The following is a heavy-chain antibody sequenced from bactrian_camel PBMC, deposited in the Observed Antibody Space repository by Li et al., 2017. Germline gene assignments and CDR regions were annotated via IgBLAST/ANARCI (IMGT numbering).Heavy chain of an antibody. CDR3: AADPTCAKWWSPGQWPALRY. J-gene: IGHJ4*01. Sequence: VQLVESGGGSVQVGGSLRLSCVASGDTIGRHCMGWFRQIPDKEREGVALIYTGDNSAYYDDSVKGRFTISLDNAKNTVYLQMNSLNLEDTAMYYCAADPTCAKWWSPGQWPALRYRGQGTQVTVS. CDR2: IYTGDNSA. D-gene: IGHD7*01. V-gene: IGHV3S40*01. CDR1: GDTIGRHC.